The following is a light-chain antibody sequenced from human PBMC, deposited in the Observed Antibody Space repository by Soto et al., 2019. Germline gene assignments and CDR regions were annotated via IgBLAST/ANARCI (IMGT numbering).Light chain of an antibody. CDR1: QSISSNY. J-gene: IGKJ1*01. CDR2: GAS. Sequence: EIVLTQSPGTLSLSKGERATLSCRASQSISSNYLAWYQQKPGQAPRLLIYGASTRATGIPDRFSGSGSGTDFTLTISRLEPEDFAVYHCQQYDDSMTFGQGTKVDIK. CDR3: QQYDDSMT. V-gene: IGKV3-20*01.